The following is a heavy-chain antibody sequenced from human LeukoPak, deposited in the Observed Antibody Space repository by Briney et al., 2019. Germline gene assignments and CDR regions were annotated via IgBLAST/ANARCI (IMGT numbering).Heavy chain of an antibody. V-gene: IGHV1-18*01. Sequence: ASVRVSCKASGYTFTSYGITWVRQAPGQGLEWMGWINAHNGYTNYTQSLQGRVSMTTDTSTTTAHMDLRSLSSDDTAVYYCARVVTGALDVWGQGTMVTVSS. D-gene: IGHD3-16*02. CDR1: GYTFTSYG. CDR2: INAHNGYT. J-gene: IGHJ3*01. CDR3: ARVVTGALDV.